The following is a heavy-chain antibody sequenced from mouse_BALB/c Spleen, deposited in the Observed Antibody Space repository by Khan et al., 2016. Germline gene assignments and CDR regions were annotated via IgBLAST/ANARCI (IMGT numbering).Heavy chain of an antibody. J-gene: IGHJ4*01. CDR1: GFSLTSYG. CDR3: ARKDYGSYAMVY. V-gene: IGHV2-2*02. Sequence: QVQLKQSGPGLVQPSQSLSITCTVSGFSLTSYGVHWVRQSPGKGLEWLGVIWSGGSTAYNAAFISRLSISKDNSKSQVFFTMNSLQANDTAIYYCARKDYGSYAMVYWGQGTSVTVSS. CDR2: IWSGGST. D-gene: IGHD2-2*01.